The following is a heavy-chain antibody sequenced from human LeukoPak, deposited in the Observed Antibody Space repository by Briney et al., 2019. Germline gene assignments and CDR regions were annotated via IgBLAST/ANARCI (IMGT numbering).Heavy chain of an antibody. V-gene: IGHV3-33*01. CDR1: GFTFSSYG. Sequence: GGSLRLSCAASGFTFSSYGMHWVRQAPGKGLEWVAVIWYDGSNKYYADSVKGRFTISRDNSKNTLYLQMNSLRAEDTAVYYCARALGGAVAAPFDYWGQGTLVTVSS. J-gene: IGHJ4*02. CDR3: ARALGGAVAAPFDY. D-gene: IGHD6-19*01. CDR2: IWYDGSNK.